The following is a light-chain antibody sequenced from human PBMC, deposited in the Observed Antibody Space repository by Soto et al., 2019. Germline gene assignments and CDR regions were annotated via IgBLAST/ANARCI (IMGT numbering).Light chain of an antibody. CDR2: AAS. CDR1: QAISRY. Sequence: DIQLTQSSSLLSASVGDRVTITCRASQAISRYLAWYQQKPGKAPNLLIFAASFLQSGVPSRFSGSGSGTEFTLTISSLQPEDFATYYCQQFNSYPRAFGQGTMVEIK. V-gene: IGKV1-9*01. CDR3: QQFNSYPRA. J-gene: IGKJ1*01.